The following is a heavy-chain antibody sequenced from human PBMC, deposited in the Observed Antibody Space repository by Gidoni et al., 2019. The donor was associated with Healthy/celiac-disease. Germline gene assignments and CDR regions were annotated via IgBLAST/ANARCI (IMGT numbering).Heavy chain of an antibody. CDR3: ARMDGDIAAENWFDP. J-gene: IGHJ5*02. V-gene: IGHV4-28*01. Sequence: QVQLQESGPGLVKPSDTLSLTCAVSGYSISSSNWWGWIRQPPVKGLEWIGYIYYSGSTYYNPSLKSRVTMSVDTSKNQFSLKLSSVTAVDTAVYYCARMDGDIAAENWFDPWGQGTLVTVSS. D-gene: IGHD6-13*01. CDR1: GYSISSSNW. CDR2: IYYSGST.